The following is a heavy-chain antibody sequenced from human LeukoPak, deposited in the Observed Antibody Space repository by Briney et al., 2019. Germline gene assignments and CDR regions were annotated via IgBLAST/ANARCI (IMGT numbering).Heavy chain of an antibody. CDR1: GFTVSSNY. D-gene: IGHD3-10*01. J-gene: IGHJ4*02. CDR3: ARAYYGSGSYYLDY. V-gene: IGHV3-53*01. Sequence: PGGSLRLSCAASGFTVSSNYMSWVRQAPGKGLEWVSVIYSGGSTYYADYVKGRFTISRDNSKNTLYLQMNSLRAEDTAVYYCARAYYGSGSYYLDYWGQGTLVTVSS. CDR2: IYSGGST.